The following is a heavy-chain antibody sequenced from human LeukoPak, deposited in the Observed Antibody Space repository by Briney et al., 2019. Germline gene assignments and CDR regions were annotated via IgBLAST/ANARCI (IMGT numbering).Heavy chain of an antibody. D-gene: IGHD6-19*01. V-gene: IGHV3-7*01. CDR3: RYSSGWYSTYFDY. Sequence: RWSLRLSCAASGFTFSSYWMSWVRQAPGKGLEWVANIKQDGSEKYYVDSVKGRFTISRDNAKNSLYLQMNSLRAEDTAVYYCRYSSGWYSTYFDYWGQGTLVTVSS. CDR1: GFTFSSYW. J-gene: IGHJ4*02. CDR2: IKQDGSEK.